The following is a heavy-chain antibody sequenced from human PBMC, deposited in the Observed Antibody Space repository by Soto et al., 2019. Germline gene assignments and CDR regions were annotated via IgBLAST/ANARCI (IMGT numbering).Heavy chain of an antibody. J-gene: IGHJ3*02. V-gene: IGHV2-26*01. CDR2: IFSNDEK. CDR3: ARISAYDFWSGYYTGDAFDI. D-gene: IGHD3-3*01. Sequence: QVTLKESGPVLVKPTETLTLTCTVSGFSLSNARMGVSWIRQPPGKALEWLAHIFSNDEKSYSTSLKSRLTISKDTSKSQVVLTMTNMDPVDTATYYCARISAYDFWSGYYTGDAFDIWGQGTMVTVSS. CDR1: GFSLSNARMG.